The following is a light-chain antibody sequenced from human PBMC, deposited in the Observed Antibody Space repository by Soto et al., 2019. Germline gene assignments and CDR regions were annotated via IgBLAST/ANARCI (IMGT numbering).Light chain of an antibody. CDR2: SAS. V-gene: IGKV1-6*01. CDR1: QVIRND. CDR3: LQDYNYPWT. Sequence: AIQMTQSPSSLSASVGDRVTITCRASQVIRNDLGWYQQKPGKAPKLLIYSASSLQSGVPSRFSGSGSGTDFTLTISSLQPEDFATYYCLQDYNYPWTFGQGTKVEIK. J-gene: IGKJ1*01.